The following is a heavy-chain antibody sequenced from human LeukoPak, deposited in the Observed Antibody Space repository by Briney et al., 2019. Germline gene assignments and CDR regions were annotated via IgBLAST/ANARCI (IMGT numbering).Heavy chain of an antibody. CDR1: GFTFSSYG. Sequence: GGSLRLSCAASGFTFSSYGMHWVRQAPGKGLEWVAVIWYDGSNKYYADSVKGRFTIFRDNSKNTLYLQMNSLRGEDTAVYYCTVPAASFDYWGQGTLVTVSS. V-gene: IGHV3-30*02. J-gene: IGHJ4*02. D-gene: IGHD2-2*01. CDR3: TVPAASFDY. CDR2: IWYDGSNK.